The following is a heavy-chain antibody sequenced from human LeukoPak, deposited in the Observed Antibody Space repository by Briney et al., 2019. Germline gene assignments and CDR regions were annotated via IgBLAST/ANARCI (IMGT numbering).Heavy chain of an antibody. V-gene: IGHV3-7*01. CDR3: ARMGYCSSTSCPPLTRMDV. Sequence: GGSLRLSCAASGFTFSNYWMSWVRRAPGKGLEWVANIKQDGSEKYYVDSVKGRFTISRDNAKNSLYLQMNSLRAEDTAVYYCARMGYCSSTSCPPLTRMDVWGQGTTVTVS. D-gene: IGHD2-2*01. J-gene: IGHJ6*02. CDR2: IKQDGSEK. CDR1: GFTFSNYW.